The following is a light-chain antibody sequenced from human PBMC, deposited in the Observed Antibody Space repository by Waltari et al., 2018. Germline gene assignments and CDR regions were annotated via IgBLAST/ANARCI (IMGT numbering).Light chain of an antibody. CDR1: ESVRRAV. CDR3: QHNVRLPVT. V-gene: IGKV3-20*01. J-gene: IGKJ1*01. CDR2: DTS. Sequence: PGERATLSCRASESVRRAVIWYQQKPGQAPRLLIYDTSTRATGVPDRFSGSGSGTDFSLTISRLEPEDSAVYFCQHNVRLPVTFGQGTKVEIK.